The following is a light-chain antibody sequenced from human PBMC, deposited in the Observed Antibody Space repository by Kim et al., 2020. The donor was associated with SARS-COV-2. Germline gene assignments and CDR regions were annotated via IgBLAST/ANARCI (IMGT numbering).Light chain of an antibody. CDR2: AAS. CDR1: QGISSY. J-gene: IGKJ4*01. CDR3: QQLNSYPRLT. V-gene: IGKV1-9*01. Sequence: DIQLTQSPSFLSASVGDRVTITCRASQGISSYLAWYQQKPGKAPKLLIYAASTLQSGVPSRFSGSGSGTEFTLTISSLQPEDFATYYCQQLNSYPRLTLVGGTKVDIK.